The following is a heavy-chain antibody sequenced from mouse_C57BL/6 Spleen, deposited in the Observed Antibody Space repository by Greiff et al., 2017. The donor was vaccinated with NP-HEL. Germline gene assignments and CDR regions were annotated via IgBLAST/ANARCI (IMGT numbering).Heavy chain of an antibody. Sequence: EVQGVESGGGLVQPGGSMKLSCVASGFTFSNYWMNWVRQSPEKGLEWVAQIRLKSDNYATDYAESVKGRFTISRDDSKSSVYLQMNNLRAEDTGIYYCTGILLLYYFDYWGQGTTLTVSS. CDR1: GFTFSNYW. V-gene: IGHV6-3*01. CDR3: TGILLLYYFDY. CDR2: IRLKSDNYAT. J-gene: IGHJ2*01. D-gene: IGHD1-1*01.